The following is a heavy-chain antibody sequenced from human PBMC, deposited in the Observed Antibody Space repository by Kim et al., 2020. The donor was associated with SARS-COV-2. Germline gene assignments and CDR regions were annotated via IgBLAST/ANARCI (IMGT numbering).Heavy chain of an antibody. D-gene: IGHD6-19*01. Sequence: YADSVRGRLTISRDDSKSTADLVMDSLRSEDTAVYYCASGPSGWTEFFEYWGQGILVTVSS. V-gene: IGHV3-73*01. J-gene: IGHJ4*02. CDR3: ASGPSGWTEFFEY.